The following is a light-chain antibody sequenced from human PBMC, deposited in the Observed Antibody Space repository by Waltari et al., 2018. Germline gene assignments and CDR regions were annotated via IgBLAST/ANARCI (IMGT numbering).Light chain of an antibody. CDR1: QSISWY. V-gene: IGKV1-39*01. J-gene: IGKJ4*01. Sequence: DIQMTQSPSSLSASVGDRVSITCRASQSISWYLNWYQQKPGKAPRLLIYAASSLQSAVPARFSGSGSGTDFTLTINSLQPEDFATYYCQQSYSTPLTFGGGTKVEIE. CDR3: QQSYSTPLT. CDR2: AAS.